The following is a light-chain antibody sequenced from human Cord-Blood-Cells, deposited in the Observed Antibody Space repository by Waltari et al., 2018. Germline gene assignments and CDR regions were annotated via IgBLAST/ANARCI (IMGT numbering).Light chain of an antibody. Sequence: DIQMTQSPSSLSASVGDRVTITCRASQSISSDLNWYQQKPGKAPKPLIYVASSLQSRVPSRFSGSGSGTDFTLTISSLQPEDFATYYCQQSYSTPPTFGQGTKVEIK. CDR1: QSISSD. CDR3: QQSYSTPPT. J-gene: IGKJ1*01. V-gene: IGKV1-39*01. CDR2: VAS.